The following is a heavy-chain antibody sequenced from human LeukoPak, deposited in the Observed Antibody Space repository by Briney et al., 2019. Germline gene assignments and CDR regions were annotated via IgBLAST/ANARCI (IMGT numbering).Heavy chain of an antibody. V-gene: IGHV3-33*06. CDR2: IWYDGSNK. Sequence: PGGSLRLSCAASGFTFSSYGMHWVRQAPGKGLEWVAVIWYDGSNKYYADSMKGRFTISRDNSKNTLYLQMNSLRAEDTAVYYCAKVPYYYDSSGSPAFDIWGQGTMVTVSS. J-gene: IGHJ3*02. CDR3: AKVPYYYDSSGSPAFDI. D-gene: IGHD3-22*01. CDR1: GFTFSSYG.